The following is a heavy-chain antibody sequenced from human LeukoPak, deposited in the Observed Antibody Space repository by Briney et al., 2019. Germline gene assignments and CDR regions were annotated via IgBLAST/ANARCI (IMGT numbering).Heavy chain of an antibody. D-gene: IGHD2-2*01. Sequence: SETLSLTCAVYVGSFSGYYWSWIRQPPGKGLEWIGEINHSGSTNYNPSLKSRVTISVDTSKNQFSLKLSSVTAADTAVYYCARGVGRLRYCSSTSCSHDYWGQGTLVTVSS. V-gene: IGHV4-34*01. CDR1: VGSFSGYY. J-gene: IGHJ4*02. CDR2: INHSGST. CDR3: ARGVGRLRYCSSTSCSHDY.